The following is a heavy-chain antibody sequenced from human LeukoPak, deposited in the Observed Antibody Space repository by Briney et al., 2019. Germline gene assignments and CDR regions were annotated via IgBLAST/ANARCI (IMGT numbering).Heavy chain of an antibody. Sequence: GGSLRLSCAASGFTFSSCGMHWVRQAPGKGLEWVAVISYDGSNKYYADSVKGRFTISRGNAKNSLYLQMSSLRAEDTAVYYCARAPYSAYVAYWGQGTLVTVSS. V-gene: IGHV3-30*03. D-gene: IGHD5-12*01. CDR2: ISYDGSNK. CDR1: GFTFSSCG. J-gene: IGHJ4*02. CDR3: ARAPYSAYVAY.